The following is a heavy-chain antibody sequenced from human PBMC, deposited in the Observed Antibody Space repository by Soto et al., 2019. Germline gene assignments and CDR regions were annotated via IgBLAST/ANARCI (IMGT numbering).Heavy chain of an antibody. J-gene: IGHJ4*02. CDR1: GYSLTSGYH. CDR3: ARDLLGSRSSYGDYPGDY. D-gene: IGHD4-17*01. CDR2: IYHSGTT. Sequence: SETLSLTCGVSGYSLTSGYHWGWIRQPPGKGLEWIGTIYHSGTTYYNPSLMSRVTMSVDTSKNQFSLKVTSATAADTAVYYCARDLLGSRSSYGDYPGDYWGQGTLVTVSS. V-gene: IGHV4-38-2*02.